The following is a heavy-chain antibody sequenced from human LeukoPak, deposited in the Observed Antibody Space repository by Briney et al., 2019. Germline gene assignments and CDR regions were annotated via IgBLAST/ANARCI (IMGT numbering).Heavy chain of an antibody. D-gene: IGHD6-6*01. Sequence: PGGSLRLSCADSRFTFSIYAMHRVRQAPGKGLEWVAVISYDGSNKYYADSVKGRFTISRDNSKNTLYLQMNSLRAEDTAVYYCARGIAAFDYWGQGTLVTVSS. J-gene: IGHJ4*02. CDR3: ARGIAAFDY. V-gene: IGHV3-30-3*01. CDR1: RFTFSIYA. CDR2: ISYDGSNK.